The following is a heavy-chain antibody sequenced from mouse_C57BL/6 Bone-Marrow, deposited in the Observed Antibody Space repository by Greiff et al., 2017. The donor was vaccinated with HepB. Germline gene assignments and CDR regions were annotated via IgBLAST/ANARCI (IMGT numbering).Heavy chain of an antibody. Sequence: EVQVVESGGGLVQPGGSLKLSCAASGFTFSDYYMYWVRQTPEKRLEWVAYISNGGGSTYYPDTVKGRFTISRDNAKNTLYLQMSRLKSEDTAMYYCARRVYGNYWFAYWGQGTLVTVSA. CDR2: ISNGGGST. V-gene: IGHV5-12*01. D-gene: IGHD2-1*01. J-gene: IGHJ3*01. CDR3: ARRVYGNYWFAY. CDR1: GFTFSDYY.